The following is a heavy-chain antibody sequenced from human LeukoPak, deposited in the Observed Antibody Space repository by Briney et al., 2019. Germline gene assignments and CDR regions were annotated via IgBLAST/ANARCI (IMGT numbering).Heavy chain of an antibody. V-gene: IGHV4-59*08. J-gene: IGHJ4*02. CDR2: IYYSGST. CDR3: VRSTTVTTWFDY. Sequence: SETLSLTCTVSGGSISSYYWSWIRQPPGKGLEWIGYIYYSGSTNYNPSLKSRVTISVDTSKNQFSLKLNSVTASDTAVYYCVRSTTVTTWFDYWGQGTLVTVSS. D-gene: IGHD4-11*01. CDR1: GGSISSYY.